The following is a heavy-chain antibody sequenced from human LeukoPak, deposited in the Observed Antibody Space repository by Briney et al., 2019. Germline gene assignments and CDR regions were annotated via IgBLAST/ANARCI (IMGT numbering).Heavy chain of an antibody. D-gene: IGHD2/OR15-2a*01. CDR2: LSYTGKT. V-gene: IGHV4-59*02. CDR3: SEGYFEPFDH. Sequence: SETLSLTCNVSGVSVSTSHWNWIRQRPGKGLEWIGCLSYTGKTDYNPSLKSRVSISLGSSNNHFSLKPTSVTAADTAVYYCSEGYFEPFDHWGQGILVTVSS. CDR1: GVSVSTSH. J-gene: IGHJ4*02.